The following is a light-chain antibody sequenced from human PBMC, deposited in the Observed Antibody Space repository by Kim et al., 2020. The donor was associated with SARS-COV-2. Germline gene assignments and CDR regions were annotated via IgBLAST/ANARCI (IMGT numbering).Light chain of an antibody. CDR3: QQYGGSPPYT. V-gene: IGKV3-20*01. CDR1: QGVSTSY. CDR2: SAS. Sequence: EIVLTQSPGTLSLSPGESATLSCRASQGVSTSYLAWYQQRPGQAPRLLIHSASRRATGIPDRFIGSGSGTEFTLTISRLEPEDFAMYYCQQYGGSPPYTFGQGTKLEI. J-gene: IGKJ2*01.